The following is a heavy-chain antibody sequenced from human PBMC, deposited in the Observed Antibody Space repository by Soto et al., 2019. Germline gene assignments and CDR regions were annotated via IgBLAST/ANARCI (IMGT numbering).Heavy chain of an antibody. CDR1: GGSIVSVGYS. Sequence: LETLSLPCAVAGGSIVSVGYSWSWIRQPPGKGLEWIATVHYSGSTYYTPSLKNRVTISADTSNNQFSLRLNSVTAADTAVYYCARQNYYDSSGYYTWNWGQGTLVTVSS. D-gene: IGHD3-22*01. J-gene: IGHJ4*02. V-gene: IGHV4-39*01. CDR3: ARQNYYDSSGYYTWN. CDR2: VHYSGST.